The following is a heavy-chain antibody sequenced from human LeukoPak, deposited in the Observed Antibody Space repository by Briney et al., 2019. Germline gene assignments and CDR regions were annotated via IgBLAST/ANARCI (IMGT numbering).Heavy chain of an antibody. CDR1: GFTFSSYW. J-gene: IGHJ4*02. CDR2: IRQDGSEK. D-gene: IGHD3-16*01. V-gene: IGHV3-7*01. Sequence: GGSLRLSCVASGFTFSSYWLSWVRQAPGKGLEWVANIRQDGSEKYYVDSVKGRFTISRDNAKNSLYLQMNSPRAEDTAVYYCARAPRGKIDYWGQGTLVTVSS. CDR3: ARAPRGKIDY.